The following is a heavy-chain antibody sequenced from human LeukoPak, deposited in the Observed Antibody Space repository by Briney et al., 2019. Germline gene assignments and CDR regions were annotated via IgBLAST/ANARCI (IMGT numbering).Heavy chain of an antibody. D-gene: IGHD3-22*01. CDR2: IYYGGST. Sequence: SETLSLTCTVSGGSISSYYWSLIRQPPGKGLEWIGYIYYGGSTNYNPSLKSRVTISVDTSKNQFSLKLSSVTAADTAVYYCARDEWYYDSSGPPTNWFDPWGQGTLVTVSS. CDR3: ARDEWYYDSSGPPTNWFDP. V-gene: IGHV4-59*12. J-gene: IGHJ5*02. CDR1: GGSISSYY.